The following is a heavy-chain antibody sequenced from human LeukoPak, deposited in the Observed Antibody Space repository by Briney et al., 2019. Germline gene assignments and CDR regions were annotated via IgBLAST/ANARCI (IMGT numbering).Heavy chain of an antibody. Sequence: ASVKVSCKASGYTFTGYYMHWVRQAPGQGLEWMGRINPNSGGTNYAQKFQGRVTMTRDTSISTAYMELSRLKSDDTAVYYCARDSGDYDSSAYLYYLDYWGQGTLVTVSS. CDR3: ARDSGDYDSSAYLYYLDY. D-gene: IGHD3-22*01. V-gene: IGHV1-2*06. CDR2: INPNSGGT. CDR1: GYTFTGYY. J-gene: IGHJ4*02.